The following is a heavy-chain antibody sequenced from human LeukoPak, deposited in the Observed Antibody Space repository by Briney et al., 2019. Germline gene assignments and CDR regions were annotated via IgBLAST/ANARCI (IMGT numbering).Heavy chain of an antibody. V-gene: IGHV3-23*01. CDR3: AKDRSIVGATDAFDI. Sequence: GGSLRLSCAASGFIFSSYAMSWVRQAPGKGLEWVSVLSGSGGSTYYADSVKGRFTISRDNSKNTLYLQMNSLRAEDTAVYYCAKDRSIVGATDAFDIWGQGTMVTVSS. CDR2: LSGSGGST. D-gene: IGHD1-26*01. CDR1: GFIFSSYA. J-gene: IGHJ3*02.